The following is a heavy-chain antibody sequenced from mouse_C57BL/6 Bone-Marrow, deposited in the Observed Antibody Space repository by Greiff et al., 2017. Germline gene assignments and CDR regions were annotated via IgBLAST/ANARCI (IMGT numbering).Heavy chain of an antibody. CDR3: AGDYYGSSYSY. V-gene: IGHV12-3*01. D-gene: IGHD1-1*01. CDR2: ITHSGET. Sequence: VQRVESGPGLVKPSQSLFLTCSITGFPIPSGYYWIWIRQSPGKPLEWMGYITHSGETFYNPSLQSPISITRETSKNQFFLQLNSVTTEDTAMYYCAGDYYGSSYSYWGQGTTLTVSS. CDR1: GFPIPSGYY. J-gene: IGHJ2*01.